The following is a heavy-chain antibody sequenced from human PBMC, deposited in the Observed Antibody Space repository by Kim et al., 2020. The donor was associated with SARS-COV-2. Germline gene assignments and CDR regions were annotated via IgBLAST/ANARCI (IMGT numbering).Heavy chain of an antibody. CDR3: ARVKVSAAMDV. D-gene: IGHD6-13*01. J-gene: IGHJ6*02. CDR2: INTDGSST. Sequence: GGSLRLSCAASGFTFSSHWMHWVRQAPGKGLVWVSRINTDGSSTIYADSVKGRFTISRDNAKSTLYLQMNSLRVEDTAVYYCARVKVSAAMDVWGQGTTV. V-gene: IGHV3-74*01. CDR1: GFTFSSHW.